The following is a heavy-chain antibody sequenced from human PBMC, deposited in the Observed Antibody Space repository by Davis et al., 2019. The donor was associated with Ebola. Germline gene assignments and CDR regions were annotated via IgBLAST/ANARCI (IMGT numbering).Heavy chain of an antibody. V-gene: IGHV1-18*01. CDR3: ARGRAMVRGDHNDY. CDR2: ISAYNGNT. CDR1: GYTFTSYA. Sequence: ASVKVSCKASGYTFTSYAMHWVRQAPGQRLEWMGWISAYNGNTNYAQKLQGRVTMTTDTSTSTAYMELRSLRSDDTAVYYCARGRAMVRGDHNDYWGQGTLVTVSS. J-gene: IGHJ4*02. D-gene: IGHD3-10*01.